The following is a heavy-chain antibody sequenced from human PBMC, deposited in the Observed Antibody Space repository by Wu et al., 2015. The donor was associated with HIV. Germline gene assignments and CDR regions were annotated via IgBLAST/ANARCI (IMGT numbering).Heavy chain of an antibody. J-gene: IGHJ2*01. V-gene: IGHV1-69*18. CDR1: GGALRNYA. Sequence: QVQLLQSGAEMKKPGSSVKVSCKAPGGALRNYAISWVRQAPGQGLDWMGRIIPIFNTADYAQTFQGRVTITADESTSTAYMELSSLKSEDTAMYYCARERMADWYCDLWGRGTLVTVSS. CDR3: ARERMADWYCDL. CDR2: IIPIFNTA. D-gene: IGHD2-8*01.